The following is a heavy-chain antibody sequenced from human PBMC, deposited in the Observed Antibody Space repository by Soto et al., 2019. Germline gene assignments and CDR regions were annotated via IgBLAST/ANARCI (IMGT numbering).Heavy chain of an antibody. CDR1: GGSISSGDYY. D-gene: IGHD3-10*01. J-gene: IGHJ4*02. CDR2: IYYSGST. Sequence: SETLSLTCTVSGGSISSGDYYWSWIRQPPGKGLEWIGYIYYSGSTYYNPSLKSRVTMSVDTSKNQFSLKLSSVTAADTAVYYCAARSGSYYSPFDYWGQGTLVTVSS. CDR3: AARSGSYYSPFDY. V-gene: IGHV4-30-4*01.